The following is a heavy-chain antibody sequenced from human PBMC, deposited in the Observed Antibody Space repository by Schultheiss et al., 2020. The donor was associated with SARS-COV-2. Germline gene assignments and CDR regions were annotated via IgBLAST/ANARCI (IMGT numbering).Heavy chain of an antibody. D-gene: IGHD3-16*02. CDR2: INSDGSST. CDR1: GFTFSSYW. CDR3: ACIMITFGGVIVRTVDY. Sequence: GGSLRLSRAASGFTFSSYWMHWVRQAPGKGLVWVSRINSDGSSTSYADSVKGRFTISRDNSKNTLYLQMNSLRAEDTAVYYCACIMITFGGVIVRTVDYWGQGTLVTVSS. V-gene: IGHV3-74*01. J-gene: IGHJ4*02.